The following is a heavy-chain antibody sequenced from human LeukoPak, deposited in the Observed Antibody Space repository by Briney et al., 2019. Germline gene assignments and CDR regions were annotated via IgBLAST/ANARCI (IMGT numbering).Heavy chain of an antibody. J-gene: IGHJ5*02. Sequence: PSETLSLTCTVSGYSISSGYYWGWIRQPPGKGLEWIGSIYHSGSTYYNPSLKSRVTISLDTSKNQSSLKLSSVTAADTAIYYCARDLSRDGCNRWGQGTLVTVSS. CDR1: GYSISSGYY. V-gene: IGHV4-38-2*02. CDR2: IYHSGST. D-gene: IGHD5-24*01. CDR3: ARDLSRDGCNR.